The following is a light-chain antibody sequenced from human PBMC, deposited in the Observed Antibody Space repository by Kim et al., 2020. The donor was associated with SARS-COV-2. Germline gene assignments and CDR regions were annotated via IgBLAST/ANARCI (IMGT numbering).Light chain of an antibody. Sequence: EVVMTQSPATLSVSPGERATLSCRASQSVSSNLAWYQQKPGQAPRLLIYGASTRATDIPARFSAYGSGTEFTLTISSLQSEDFAIYYCQQYNSWPPITFGGGTKVDIK. CDR1: QSVSSN. CDR2: GAS. J-gene: IGKJ4*01. V-gene: IGKV3-15*01. CDR3: QQYNSWPPIT.